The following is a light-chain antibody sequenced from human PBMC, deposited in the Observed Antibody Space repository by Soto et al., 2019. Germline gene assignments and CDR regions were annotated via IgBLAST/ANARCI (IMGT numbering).Light chain of an antibody. Sequence: DIQLTQSPSFLSASVGDRVTITCRASQGISSYLAWYQQKPGKAPKLLIYAASTLQSGVPSRFSGSGSGTEFTLTISSLQPEDFATYYCQQLLTVISWTFGPGTKVDIK. CDR2: AAS. J-gene: IGKJ3*01. CDR3: QQLLTVISWT. CDR1: QGISSY. V-gene: IGKV1-9*01.